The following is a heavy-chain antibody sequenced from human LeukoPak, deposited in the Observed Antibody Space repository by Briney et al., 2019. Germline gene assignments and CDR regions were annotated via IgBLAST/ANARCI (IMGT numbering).Heavy chain of an antibody. CDR2: IYFSGST. D-gene: IGHD3-10*01. V-gene: IGHV4-61*01. J-gene: IGHJ6*04. CDR3: AREEGITMVRGVTSYCYYGMDV. Sequence: SETLSLTCTVSGGSVSSGTYFWSWIRQPPGKGLEWIGYIYFSGSTNYNPSLKSRVTISVDTSKNQFSLKLSSVTAADTAVYYCAREEGITMVRGVTSYCYYGMDVWGKGTTVTVSS. CDR1: GGSVSSGTYF.